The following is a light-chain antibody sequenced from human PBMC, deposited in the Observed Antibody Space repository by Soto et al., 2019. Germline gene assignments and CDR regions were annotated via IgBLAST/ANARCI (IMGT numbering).Light chain of an antibody. CDR2: AAS. Sequence: VFTQSPGTLSLSPGERATLSCRASQSVSSRHLAWYQHKPGQAPRLLIYAASSRATGSPDRFSGGGSGTDFTLTISRLEPEDFAVYYCQQYGNSPITFGQGTRLE. J-gene: IGKJ5*01. CDR1: QSVSSRH. V-gene: IGKV3-20*01. CDR3: QQYGNSPIT.